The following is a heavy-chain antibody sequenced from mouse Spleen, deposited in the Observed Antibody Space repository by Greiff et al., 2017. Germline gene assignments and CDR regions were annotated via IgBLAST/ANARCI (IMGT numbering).Heavy chain of an antibody. D-gene: IGHD3-3*01. J-gene: IGHJ2*01. V-gene: IGHV1-52*01. CDR2: IDPSDSET. Sequence: QVQLQQPGAELVRPGSSVKLSCKASGYTFTSYWMHWVKQRPIQGLEWIGNIDPSDSETHYNQKFKDKATLTVDKSSSTAYMQLSSLTSEDSAVYYCARSPSLGYFDYWGQGTTLTVS. CDR3: ARSPSLGYFDY. CDR1: GYTFTSYW.